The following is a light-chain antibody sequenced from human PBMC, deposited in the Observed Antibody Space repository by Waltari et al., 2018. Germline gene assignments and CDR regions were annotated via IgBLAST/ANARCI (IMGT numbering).Light chain of an antibody. CDR1: AFPNQY. V-gene: IGLV3-25*03. CDR3: QSADSSGTYYV. CDR2: RDI. J-gene: IGLJ1*01. Sequence: YALTQPPSVSASPGQTARITCSGDAFPNQYAAWYQQKPGQAPVVVLYRDIVRPSGIPERFSGSISGTTVTLTISGVQAEDEADYYCQSADSSGTYYVFGSGTKVTVL.